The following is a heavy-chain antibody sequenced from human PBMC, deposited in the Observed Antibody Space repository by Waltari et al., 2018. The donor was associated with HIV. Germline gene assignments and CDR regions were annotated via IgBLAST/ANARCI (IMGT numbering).Heavy chain of an antibody. J-gene: IGHJ4*02. CDR2: ISWNSGSI. D-gene: IGHD2-2*01. V-gene: IGHV3-9*01. Sequence: EVHLVESGGGLVQPGRSLRLSCAASGFTFDDYAMHLVRQTPGKGLEWVSGISWNSGSIGYADSLKGRFTMSRDNAKNSLFLQMNSLRPEDTAFYYGAKGPTLTSPPTYFNYWGQGTLVTVSS. CDR3: AKGPTLTSPPTYFNY. CDR1: GFTFDDYA.